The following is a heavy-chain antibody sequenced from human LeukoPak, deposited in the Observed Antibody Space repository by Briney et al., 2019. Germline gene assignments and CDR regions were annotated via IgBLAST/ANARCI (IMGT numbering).Heavy chain of an antibody. D-gene: IGHD6-6*01. V-gene: IGHV1-46*01. Sequence: ASVKVSCKASGYTFISYQMPWVRQAPGQGLEWMGIINPTGGSTSHAQKFQGRVTMTRDTSTSTVYMELSSLRSEDTAVYYCARKGSSSCFDYWGQGSLVTVSS. CDR1: GYTFISYQ. CDR2: INPTGGST. J-gene: IGHJ4*02. CDR3: ARKGSSSCFDY.